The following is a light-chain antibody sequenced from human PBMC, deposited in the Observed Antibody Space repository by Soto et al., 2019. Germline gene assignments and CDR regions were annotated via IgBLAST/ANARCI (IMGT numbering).Light chain of an antibody. Sequence: KCASNLTASPGDIATITCRASQSIINWLAWYQQKPGKAPKLLIYKASSLESGVPSRFSGSGSGTEFTLTISSLQPDDFATYYCQQYNSYPWTFGQGTRLEIK. J-gene: IGKJ5*01. CDR2: KAS. CDR3: QQYNSYPWT. V-gene: IGKV1-5*03. CDR1: QSIINW.